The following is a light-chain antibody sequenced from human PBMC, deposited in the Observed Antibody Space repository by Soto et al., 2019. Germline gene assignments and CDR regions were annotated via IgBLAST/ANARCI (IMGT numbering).Light chain of an antibody. CDR3: SAWDNSLYGWL. CDR1: SSNIGRDY. J-gene: IGLJ3*02. Sequence: QTVVTQPPSASGTPGQRVTLSCSGSSSNIGRDYVNWYQQFPGTAPKLLIYRNNQRPSGVPARFSGSKSGTSASLAISGLRSEDEADYYCSAWDNSLYGWLFGGGTQLTVL. CDR2: RNN. V-gene: IGLV1-47*01.